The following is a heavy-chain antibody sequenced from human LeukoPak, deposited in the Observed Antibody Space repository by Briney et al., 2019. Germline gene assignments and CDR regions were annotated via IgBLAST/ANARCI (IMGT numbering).Heavy chain of an antibody. CDR3: ARRAGDYSHPYGY. CDR1: GFTFSSYW. D-gene: IGHD3-22*01. Sequence: PGGSLRLSCAASGFTFSSYWMSWVRQAPGKGLEWVSFIYSGGNTHYSDSVKGRFTISRDNSKNTLYLQMNSLRAEDTAVYYCARRAGDYSHPYGYWGQGTLVTVSS. J-gene: IGHJ4*02. CDR2: IYSGGNT. V-gene: IGHV3-53*01.